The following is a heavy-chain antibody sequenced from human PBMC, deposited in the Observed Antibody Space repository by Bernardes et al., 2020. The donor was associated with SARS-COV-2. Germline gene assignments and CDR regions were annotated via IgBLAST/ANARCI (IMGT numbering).Heavy chain of an antibody. CDR2: ISGDGGST. J-gene: IGHJ3*02. D-gene: IGHD3-22*01. Sequence: GGSLRLSCAASGFTFDDYAMHWVRQAPGKGLEWVSLISGDGGSTYYADSVKGRFTISRDNSKNSLYLQMNSLRTEDTALYYCAIMIVVVREGWDAFDIWGQGTVVTVSS. CDR1: GFTFDDYA. CDR3: AIMIVVVREGWDAFDI. V-gene: IGHV3-43*02.